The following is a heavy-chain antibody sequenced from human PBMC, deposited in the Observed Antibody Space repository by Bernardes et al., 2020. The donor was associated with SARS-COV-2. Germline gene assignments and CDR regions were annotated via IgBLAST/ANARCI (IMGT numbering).Heavy chain of an antibody. Sequence: SGTTLLKPTQTLTLTCPFSGFSLSPSGVGVGWIRQPPGKALEWLTLIYWDDDKRYSPSLKSRLTITKDTSKNQVVLTMTNMDPVDTATYYCAHKWWGSYRNWGQGTLVTVSS. V-gene: IGHV2-5*02. CDR3: AHKWWGSYRN. CDR1: GFSLSPSGVG. J-gene: IGHJ4*02. D-gene: IGHD1-26*01. CDR2: IYWDDDK.